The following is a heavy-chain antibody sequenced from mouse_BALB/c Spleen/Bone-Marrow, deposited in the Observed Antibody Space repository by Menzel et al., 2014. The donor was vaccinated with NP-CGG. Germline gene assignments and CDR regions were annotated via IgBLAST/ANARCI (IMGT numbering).Heavy chain of an antibody. CDR2: ISNGGST. D-gene: IGHD5-2*01. Sequence: EVQLVESGGGLVKPGGSLKLSCAASGFTFSSYAMSWVRQAPEKRLEWVASISNGGSTYYPDSVKGRLTISRDNARNILYLQMSSLRSEDTAMYYCAREGILSFDYWGQGTTLTVSS. J-gene: IGHJ2*01. CDR3: AREGILSFDY. CDR1: GFTFSSYA. V-gene: IGHV5-6-5*01.